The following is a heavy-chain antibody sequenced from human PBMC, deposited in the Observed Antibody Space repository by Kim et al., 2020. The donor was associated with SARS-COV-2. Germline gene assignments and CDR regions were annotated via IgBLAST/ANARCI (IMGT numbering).Heavy chain of an antibody. CDR3: VTSSGSYFDY. D-gene: IGHD2-21*01. CDR2: IKEDGSQK. J-gene: IGHJ4*01. V-gene: IGHV3-7*01. CDR1: GFTLGRYW. Sequence: GGSLRLSCAASGFTLGRYWMSWVRQAPGKGLEWVANIKEDGSQKHYVDSVKGRFTISRDNSRNSLYLQMNNLRAEDTAVYYCVTSSGSYFDYWGHGT.